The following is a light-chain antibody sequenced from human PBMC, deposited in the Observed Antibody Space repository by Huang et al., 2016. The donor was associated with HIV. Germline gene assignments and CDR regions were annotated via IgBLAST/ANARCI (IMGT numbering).Light chain of an antibody. CDR2: GAS. J-gene: IGKJ5*01. Sequence: HLTQSPPSLSASVGDSVFISCRASQDIGTSLAWYQQRTGRAPKLLISGASTLQTGVPSRFSGDSAGTFFTLFITDLQPEDFATYYRQQLHAYPITFGQGTRLDIK. CDR1: QDIGTS. CDR3: QQLHAYPIT. V-gene: IGKV1-13*02.